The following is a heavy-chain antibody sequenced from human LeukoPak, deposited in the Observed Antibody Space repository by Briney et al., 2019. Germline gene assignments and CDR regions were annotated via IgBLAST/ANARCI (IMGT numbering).Heavy chain of an antibody. CDR3: ARHPPGYCSSTSCYTGMGNFDY. J-gene: IGHJ4*02. V-gene: IGHV4-39*01. Sequence: SETLSHTCTVSGGSISSSSYYWGWIRQPPGKGLEWIGSIYYSGSTYYNPSLKSRVTISVDTSKNQFSLKLSSVTAADTAVYYCARHPPGYCSSTSCYTGMGNFDYWGQGTLVTVSS. D-gene: IGHD2-2*02. CDR1: GGSISSSSYY. CDR2: IYYSGST.